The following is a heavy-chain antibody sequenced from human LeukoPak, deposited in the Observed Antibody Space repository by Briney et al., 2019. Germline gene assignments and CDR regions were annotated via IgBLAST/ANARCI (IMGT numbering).Heavy chain of an antibody. CDR1: GFTFSTYA. CDR2: ISSSGGST. Sequence: GGSLRLSCAASGFTFSTYAMSWVRQAPGKGLEWVSTISSSGGSTYYADSVKGRFTISRDNSKNTLFLQMNSLRAEDTAPYFCAKRDLGYWGQGTLVTVSS. CDR3: AKRDLGY. V-gene: IGHV3-23*01. J-gene: IGHJ4*02.